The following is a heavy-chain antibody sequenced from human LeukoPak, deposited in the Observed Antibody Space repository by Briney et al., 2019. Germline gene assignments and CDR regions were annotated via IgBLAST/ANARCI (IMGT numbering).Heavy chain of an antibody. V-gene: IGHV3-23*01. Sequence: GGSLRLSCAASGFTFSSYAMSWVRQAPGKGLEWFSAISGSGGSTYYADSVKGRFTISRDNSKNTLYLQMNSLRAEDTAVYYCAKNGEVVPAAPFDYWGQGTLVTVSS. D-gene: IGHD2-2*01. J-gene: IGHJ4*02. CDR2: ISGSGGST. CDR1: GFTFSSYA. CDR3: AKNGEVVPAAPFDY.